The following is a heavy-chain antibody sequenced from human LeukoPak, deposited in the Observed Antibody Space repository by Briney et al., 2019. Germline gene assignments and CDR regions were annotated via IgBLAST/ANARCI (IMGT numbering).Heavy chain of an antibody. D-gene: IGHD3-22*01. J-gene: IGHJ4*02. V-gene: IGHV1-18*01. CDR3: ARSGNWYYYDSSGDGGWEFDY. CDR1: GYTFTSYG. Sequence: ASVKVSCKASGYTFTSYGISWVRQAPGQGLEWMGWISAYNGNTNYAQKLRGRVTMTTDTSTSTAYMELRSLRSDDTAVYYCARSGNWYYYDSSGDGGWEFDYWGQGTLVTVSS. CDR2: ISAYNGNT.